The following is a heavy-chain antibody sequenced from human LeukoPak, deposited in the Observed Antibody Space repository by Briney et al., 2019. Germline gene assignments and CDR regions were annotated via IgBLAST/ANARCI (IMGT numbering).Heavy chain of an antibody. V-gene: IGHV1-8*01. D-gene: IGHD2-2*01. CDR1: GYTFTSYD. CDR3: ASGRYCSSTSCYYYYYYGMDV. Sequence: ASVKVSCKASGYTFTSYDINWVRQATGQGLEWMGWMNPNSGNTGYAQKFQGRVTMTRNTSISTAYMELSSLRSEDTAVYYCASGRYCSSTSCYYYYYYGMDVWGQGTTVTVSS. J-gene: IGHJ6*02. CDR2: MNPNSGNT.